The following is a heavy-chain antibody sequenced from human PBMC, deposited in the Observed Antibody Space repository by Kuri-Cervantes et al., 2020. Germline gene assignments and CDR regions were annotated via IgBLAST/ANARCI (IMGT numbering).Heavy chain of an antibody. CDR1: GFTFSSYW. CDR2: IHHSGST. V-gene: IGHV4-4*02. Sequence: SETLSLTCAASGFTFSSYWMSWVRQPPGKGLEWIGEIHHSGSTYYNPSLKSRVTISVDKSKNLFSLELSSVTAADTAVYYCARAGGFLAAEYWGQGTLVTVSS. CDR3: ARAGGFLAAEY. D-gene: IGHD6-25*01. J-gene: IGHJ4*02.